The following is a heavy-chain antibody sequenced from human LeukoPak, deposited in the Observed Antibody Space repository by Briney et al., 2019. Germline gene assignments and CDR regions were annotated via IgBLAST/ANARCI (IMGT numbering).Heavy chain of an antibody. CDR2: ISWNSGSI. CDR1: GFTFDDYA. CDR3: VKGTGYDILTGYDYHGMDV. J-gene: IGHJ6*02. Sequence: QSGGSLRLSCAASGFTFDDYAMHWVRQAPGKGLEWVSGISWNSGSIGYADSVKGRLTTSRDNAKNSLYLQMNSLRVEDTALYYCVKGTGYDILTGYDYHGMDVWGQGTTVTVSS. V-gene: IGHV3-9*01. D-gene: IGHD3-9*01.